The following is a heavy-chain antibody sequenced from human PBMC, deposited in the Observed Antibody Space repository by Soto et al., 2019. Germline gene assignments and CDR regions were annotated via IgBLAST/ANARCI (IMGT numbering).Heavy chain of an antibody. CDR1: GFTFSSYD. J-gene: IGHJ4*01. Sequence: EVQLEEYGGGMVPPGGSLRLSCVASGFTFSSYDMQWVRQAQGKGLEYVSSMSSNGGTTYYGYSVKGRFTISRDNSKNTLYLQMGSRRAEDMAVYYCVRRVSGNDDYWGHGTLVPVSA. CDR2: MSSNGGTT. D-gene: IGHD1-1*01. V-gene: IGHV3-64*01. CDR3: VRRVSGNDDY.